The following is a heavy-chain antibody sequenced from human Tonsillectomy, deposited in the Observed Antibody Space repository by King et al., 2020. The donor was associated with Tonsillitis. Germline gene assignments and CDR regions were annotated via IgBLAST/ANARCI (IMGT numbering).Heavy chain of an antibody. D-gene: IGHD3-9*01. CDR1: GFTFSSYA. CDR3: ARAGGVQLLYFDWLFGAHGMGYMDV. CDR2: ISYDGSNK. V-gene: IGHV3-30-3*01. J-gene: IGHJ6*02. Sequence: VQLVESGGGVVQPGRSLRLSCAASGFTFSSYAMHWVRQAPGKGLEWVAVISYDGSNKYYADSVKGRFTISRDNSKNTLYLQMNSLRAEDTAVYYCARAGGVQLLYFDWLFGAHGMGYMDVWGQGTTVTVSS.